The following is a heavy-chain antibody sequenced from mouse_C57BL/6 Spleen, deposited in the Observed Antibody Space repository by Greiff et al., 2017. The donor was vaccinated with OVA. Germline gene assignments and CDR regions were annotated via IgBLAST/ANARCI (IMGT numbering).Heavy chain of an antibody. Sequence: VQLQQSGTVLARPGASVKMSCKTSGYTFTSYWMHWVKQRPGQGLEWIGAIYPGNSDTSYNQKFKGKAKLTAVTSASTAYMELSSLTNEDSAVNYCTREALRYNAMDYWGQGTSVTVSS. CDR3: TREALRYNAMDY. CDR1: GYTFTSYW. CDR2: IYPGNSDT. V-gene: IGHV1-5*01. D-gene: IGHD1-1*01. J-gene: IGHJ4*01.